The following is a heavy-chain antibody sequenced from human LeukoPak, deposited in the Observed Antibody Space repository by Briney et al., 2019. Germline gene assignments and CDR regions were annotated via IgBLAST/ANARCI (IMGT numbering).Heavy chain of an antibody. D-gene: IGHD5-12*01. V-gene: IGHV4-38-2*02. CDR2: IFHNGNA. J-gene: IGHJ4*02. Sequence: SETLSLTCTVSGFPLTTDLYCAWIGQPPGRGLEWIGSIFHNGNAYYSPYLKSRVTLSIDTSKNQFPLKMISVTAADTAVYYCARVYTGHPGVYWGQGALVTVSS. CDR3: ARVYTGHPGVY. CDR1: GFPLTTDLY.